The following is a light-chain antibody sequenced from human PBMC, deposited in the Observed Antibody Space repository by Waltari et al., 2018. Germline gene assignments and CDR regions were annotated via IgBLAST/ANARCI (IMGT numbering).Light chain of an antibody. CDR3: QSYDSRLSGYV. J-gene: IGLJ1*01. V-gene: IGLV1-40*01. CDR1: WSNPGAGFE. CDR2: GNI. Sequence: QSVLTQPPSVSGAPGQRVTISCNGSWSNPGAGFEVYWYQQIPGGAPKLLIYGNINRPSGVPDRFSGSKSGTSASLAITGLQAEDEADYYCQSYDSRLSGYVFGTATTVTVL.